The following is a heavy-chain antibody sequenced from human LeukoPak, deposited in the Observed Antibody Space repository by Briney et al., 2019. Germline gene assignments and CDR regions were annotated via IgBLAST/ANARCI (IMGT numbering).Heavy chain of an antibody. V-gene: IGHV1-46*01. CDR2: INPSGGST. D-gene: IGHD3-22*01. CDR1: GYTSTSYY. CDR3: ARDRAYYYDSSGYFNLVY. J-gene: IGHJ4*02. Sequence: ASVKVSCKASGYTSTSYYMHWVRQAPGQGLEWMGIINPSGGSTSYAQKFQGRVTMTRDTSTSTVYMELSSLRSEDTAVYYCARDRAYYYDSSGYFNLVYWGQGTLVTVSS.